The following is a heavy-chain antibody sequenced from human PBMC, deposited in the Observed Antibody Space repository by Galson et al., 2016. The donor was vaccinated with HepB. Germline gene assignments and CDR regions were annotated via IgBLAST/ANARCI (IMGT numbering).Heavy chain of an antibody. D-gene: IGHD6-19*01. CDR3: ARDGTVAPGY. CDR2: ITGSGSAI. CDR1: GFSFSDYY. Sequence: SLRLSCAASGFSFSDYYMSWIRQAPGKGLEWISYITGSGSAIYYADSVKGRFTISRDNTKNSLDLQMNSLRVEDTAVYYCARDGTVAPGYWGQGTLATVSS. V-gene: IGHV3-11*01. J-gene: IGHJ1*01.